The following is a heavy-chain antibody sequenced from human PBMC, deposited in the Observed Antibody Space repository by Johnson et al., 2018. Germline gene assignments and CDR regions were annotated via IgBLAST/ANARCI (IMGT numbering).Heavy chain of an antibody. V-gene: IGHV3-13*01. J-gene: IGHJ3*02. D-gene: IGHD2-8*01. CDR1: GFTFSSYD. CDR3: ARARVYYRDAFDI. Sequence: VQLVQSGGGLVQPGGSLRLSCAASGFTFSSYDMHWVRQATGKGLEWVSAIGTAGDTYYPGSVKGRFTISRENAKNSLYLQMNSLRAGGTAVYYCARARVYYRDAFDIWGQGTMVTVSS. CDR2: IGTAGDT.